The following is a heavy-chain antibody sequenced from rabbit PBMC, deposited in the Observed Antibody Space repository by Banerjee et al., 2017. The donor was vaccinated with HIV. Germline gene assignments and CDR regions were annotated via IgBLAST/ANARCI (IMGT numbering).Heavy chain of an antibody. Sequence: EQLVESGGGLVQPERSLTLTCTASGFTLGGYYMCWVRQAPGKGLEWIGCIYAGASGNTYYASWATGRFTISKTSSTTVTLQMTSLTAADTATYFCARDFADAAGYGMDLWGP. CDR3: ARDFADAAGYGMDL. CDR1: GFTLGGYY. J-gene: IGHJ6*01. D-gene: IGHD7-1*01. V-gene: IGHV1S45*01. CDR2: IYAGASGNT.